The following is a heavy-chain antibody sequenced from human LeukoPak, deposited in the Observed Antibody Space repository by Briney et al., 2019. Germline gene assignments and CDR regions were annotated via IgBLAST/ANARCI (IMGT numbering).Heavy chain of an antibody. V-gene: IGHV4-30-2*01. J-gene: IGHJ4*02. D-gene: IGHD5-12*01. CDR3: AKEIYSGYDNGDFDY. Sequence: SQTLSLTCTVSGGSISSGGYYWSWIRQPPGKGLEWIGYIYHSGSTYYNPSLKSRVTISVDRSKNQFSLKLSSVTAADTAVYHCAKEIYSGYDNGDFDYWGQGTLVTVSS. CDR2: IYHSGST. CDR1: GGSISSGGYY.